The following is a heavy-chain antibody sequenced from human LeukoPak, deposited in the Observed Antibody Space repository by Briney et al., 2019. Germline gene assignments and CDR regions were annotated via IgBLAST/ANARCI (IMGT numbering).Heavy chain of an antibody. D-gene: IGHD3-22*01. J-gene: IGHJ4*02. Sequence: SDTRSRTWAVSGGSFSGYYWSGIRQLPVKGLELIGEINHSGSTNYNPSLKSRVTISVDTSKNQFSLKLSSVTAADTAVYYCVFRPPLGYYDSSGYSYDYWGQGTLVTVSS. CDR1: GGSFSGYY. CDR3: VFRPPLGYYDSSGYSYDY. V-gene: IGHV4-34*01. CDR2: INHSGST.